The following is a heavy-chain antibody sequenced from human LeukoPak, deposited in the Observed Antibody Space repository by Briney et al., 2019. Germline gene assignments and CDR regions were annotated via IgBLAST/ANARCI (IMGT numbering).Heavy chain of an antibody. J-gene: IGHJ4*02. Sequence: SETLSLTCTVSGGSINIYHWSWIRQPPGKGLECLGYISSSGSTNYNPSLESRVTISKDLSKNQFSLKLSSVTAADTALYFCARLIYDTYTNNWRFDYWGQGTLVTIPS. D-gene: IGHD1-1*01. CDR1: GGSINIYH. CDR2: ISSSGST. V-gene: IGHV4-4*08. CDR3: ARLIYDTYTNNWRFDY.